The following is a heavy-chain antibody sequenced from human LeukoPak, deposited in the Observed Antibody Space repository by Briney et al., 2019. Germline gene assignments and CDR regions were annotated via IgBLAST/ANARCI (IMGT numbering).Heavy chain of an antibody. Sequence: TSETLSLTCTVSGGSISSYYWSWIRQPPGKGLEWIGYIYYSGSTNYNPSLKSRVTISVDTSKNQFSLKLSSVTAADTAVYYCARGGPGNRGTSWGQGTLVTVSS. D-gene: IGHD3-10*01. CDR2: IYYSGST. CDR1: GGSISSYY. CDR3: ARGGPGNRGTS. V-gene: IGHV4-59*01. J-gene: IGHJ4*02.